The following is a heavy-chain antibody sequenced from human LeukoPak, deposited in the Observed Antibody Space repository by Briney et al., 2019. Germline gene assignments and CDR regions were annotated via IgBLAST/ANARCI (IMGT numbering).Heavy chain of an antibody. D-gene: IGHD3-10*01. J-gene: IGHJ3*02. Sequence: GGSLRLSCAASGFTFSSYAMSWVRQAPGKGPEWVSAISGSGGSTYYADSVKGRFTISRDNSKNTLYLQMNSLRAEDTAVYYCAIDTLYGSGSYAFDIWGQGTMVTVSS. CDR1: GFTFSSYA. CDR3: AIDTLYGSGSYAFDI. CDR2: ISGSGGST. V-gene: IGHV3-23*01.